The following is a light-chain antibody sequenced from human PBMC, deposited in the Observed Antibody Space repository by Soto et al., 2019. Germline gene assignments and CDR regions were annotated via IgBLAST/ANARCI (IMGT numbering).Light chain of an antibody. Sequence: DIPMTQSPSTLSASVGDRVTITCRASQSISSWLAWYQQKPGKAPKLLIYKASNLESGVPSRFSGSGSGTEFTLTISSLQPDDFATYYCQQYNSYPYTFGRGTKLEIK. CDR1: QSISSW. CDR3: QQYNSYPYT. CDR2: KAS. V-gene: IGKV1-5*03. J-gene: IGKJ2*01.